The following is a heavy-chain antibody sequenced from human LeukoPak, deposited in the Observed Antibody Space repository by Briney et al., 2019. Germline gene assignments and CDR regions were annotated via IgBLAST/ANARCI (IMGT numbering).Heavy chain of an antibody. CDR3: AREFRSWPFDY. V-gene: IGHV4-39*07. D-gene: IGHD3-3*01. CDR2: IYYSGST. CDR1: GGSISSSSYY. Sequence: SETLSLTCTVSGGSISSSSYYWGWIRQPPGKGLEWIGSIYYSGSTYYNPSLKSRVTISVDTSKNQFSLKLSSVTAADTAVYYCAREFRSWPFDYWGQGTLVTDSS. J-gene: IGHJ4*02.